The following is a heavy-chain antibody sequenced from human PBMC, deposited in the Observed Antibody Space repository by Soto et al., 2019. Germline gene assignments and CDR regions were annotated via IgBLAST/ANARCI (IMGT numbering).Heavy chain of an antibody. Sequence: GLSMRVCSAASGFTCVDYARVCVSQAQGKGLETVSSISGSDGRTFYADSVKGRFTISRDNSKNSLYLQMSSLRVEDTAVYYCARIMSLVEFYWYGMDVWGQGTTVTVSS. J-gene: IGHJ6*02. V-gene: IGHV3-23*01. CDR3: ARIMSLVEFYWYGMDV. CDR2: ISGSDGRT. D-gene: IGHD3-16*01. CDR1: GFTCVDYA.